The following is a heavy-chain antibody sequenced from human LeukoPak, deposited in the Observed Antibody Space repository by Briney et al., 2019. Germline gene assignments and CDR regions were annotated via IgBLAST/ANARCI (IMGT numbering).Heavy chain of an antibody. D-gene: IGHD3-10*01. J-gene: IGHJ6*03. CDR2: IYYSGST. Sequence: SETLSLTCIVSGGSISTSTYYWGWIRQPPGKGLEWIGNIYYSGSTYYNPSLKSRVTISLDTSKNVFSLRLSSVTAADTAVYYCARIARGSGSYYNVHYYYYMDVWGKGTTVTISS. V-gene: IGHV4-39*01. CDR3: ARIARGSGSYYNVHYYYYMDV. CDR1: GGSISTSTYY.